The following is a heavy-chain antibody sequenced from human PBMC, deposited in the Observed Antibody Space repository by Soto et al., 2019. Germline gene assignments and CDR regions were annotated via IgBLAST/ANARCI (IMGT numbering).Heavy chain of an antibody. CDR2: IYHSGTS. J-gene: IGHJ4*02. Sequence: QVELQESGPGLVKPSGPLSLTWAVFVTSISTLNGWSWVGRPPGKGLEWIGEIYHSGTSNYIPSLKSRVTISLDKSKNQFSLKLSSVTAADTAVYYCARDVGYHYDGSPSGQFDFWGQGTLVIVSS. CDR3: ARDVGYHYDGSPSGQFDF. CDR1: VTSISTLNG. D-gene: IGHD3-22*01. V-gene: IGHV4-4*02.